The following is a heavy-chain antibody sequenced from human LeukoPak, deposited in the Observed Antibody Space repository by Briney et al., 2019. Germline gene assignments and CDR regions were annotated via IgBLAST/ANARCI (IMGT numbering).Heavy chain of an antibody. V-gene: IGHV3-64*01. CDR3: ARNKRGYCSSTSCYSAFDI. CDR2: ISSNGGST. Sequence: PGGTLRLSCAASGFTFSSYAMHWVRQAPGKGLEYVSAISSNGGSTYYANSVKGRFTISRDNSKNTLYLQMGSPRAEDMAVYYCARNKRGYCSSTSCYSAFDIWGQGTMVTVSS. D-gene: IGHD2-2*02. J-gene: IGHJ3*02. CDR1: GFTFSSYA.